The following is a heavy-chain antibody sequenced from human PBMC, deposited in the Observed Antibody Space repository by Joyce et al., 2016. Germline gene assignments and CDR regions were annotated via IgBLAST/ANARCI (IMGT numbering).Heavy chain of an antibody. CDR2: INPNSGGT. CDR1: GYTFTGYY. D-gene: IGHD3-10*01. CDR3: ATESPGKDAFDT. J-gene: IGHJ3*02. V-gene: IGHV1-2*02. Sequence: QVQLVQSGADMKTPGASVKVSCKASGYTFTGYYIHWVRQAPGQGLEWMGWINPNSGGTNFTQQFQGRVTMTRDTSISTAYMELSRLRSDDTAVYYCATESPGKDAFDTWGQGTMVTVSS.